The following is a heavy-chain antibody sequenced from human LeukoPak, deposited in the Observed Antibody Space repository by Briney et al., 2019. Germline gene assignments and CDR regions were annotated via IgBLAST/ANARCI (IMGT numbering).Heavy chain of an antibody. CDR1: SGSISSSNYF. CDR2: IPFSGST. Sequence: SESLCLTRTVSSGSISSSNYFCGWIRQPPGKGLEWIGSIPFSGSTYYNPSLHSRVTMSIDSPKHQSSLKLSSATAADTAVYYRARHPMYSTSPSYFDSWGQGTLVTVSS. CDR3: ARHPMYSTSPSYFDS. J-gene: IGHJ4*02. D-gene: IGHD5-18*01. V-gene: IGHV4-39*01.